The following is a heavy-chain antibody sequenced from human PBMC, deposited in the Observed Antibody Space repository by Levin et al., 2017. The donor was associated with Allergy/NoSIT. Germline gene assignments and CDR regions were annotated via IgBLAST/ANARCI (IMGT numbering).Heavy chain of an antibody. J-gene: IGHJ4*02. Sequence: LRLSCTVSGGSISSGDYYWSWIRQPPGKGLEWIGYIYYSGSTYYNPSLKSRVTISVDTSKNQFSLKLSSVTAADTAVYYCARARGYGVVTAQVFDYWGQGTLVTVSS. CDR1: GGSISSGDYY. CDR3: ARARGYGVVTAQVFDY. D-gene: IGHD2-21*02. V-gene: IGHV4-30-4*01. CDR2: IYYSGST.